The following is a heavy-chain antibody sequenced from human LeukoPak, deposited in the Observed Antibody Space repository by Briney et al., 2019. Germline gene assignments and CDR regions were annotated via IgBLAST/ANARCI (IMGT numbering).Heavy chain of an antibody. V-gene: IGHV3-66*01. CDR2: IYSGGST. CDR3: ARVSGSGWSKTFDY. CDR1: GFTVSSNY. D-gene: IGHD6-19*01. Sequence: TGGSLRLSCAASGFTVSSNYMSWVRQAPGKGLEWVSVIYSGGSTYYADSVKGKFTISRDNSKNTLYLQMNSLRAEDTAVYYCARVSGSGWSKTFDYWGQGTLVTVSS. J-gene: IGHJ4*02.